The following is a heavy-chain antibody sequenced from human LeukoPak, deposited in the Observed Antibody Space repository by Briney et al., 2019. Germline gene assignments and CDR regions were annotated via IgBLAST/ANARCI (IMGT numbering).Heavy chain of an antibody. CDR1: GFTFSSYE. D-gene: IGHD2-15*01. CDR2: INSSSGYI. Sequence: GGSLRLSCAASGFTFSSYEMNWVRQAPGKGLEWVSSINSSSGYIYYADSVMGRFTISRDNAKNSLYLQMNSLRAEDTAVYYCAKITTMVAATSHFDYWGQGTLVTVSS. CDR3: AKITTMVAATSHFDY. J-gene: IGHJ4*02. V-gene: IGHV3-21*04.